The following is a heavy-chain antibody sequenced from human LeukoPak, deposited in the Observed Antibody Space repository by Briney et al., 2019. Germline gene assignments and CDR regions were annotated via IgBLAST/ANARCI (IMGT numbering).Heavy chain of an antibody. D-gene: IGHD3-22*01. Sequence: GGSLRLSCAASGFTFSSYAMSWVRQAPGKGLEWVSAISGSGGGTYYADSVKGRFTISRDNSKNTLYLQMNSLRAEDTAVYYCAKVGDDSSGYPYFDYWGQGTLVTVSS. V-gene: IGHV3-23*01. J-gene: IGHJ4*02. CDR1: GFTFSSYA. CDR3: AKVGDDSSGYPYFDY. CDR2: ISGSGGGT.